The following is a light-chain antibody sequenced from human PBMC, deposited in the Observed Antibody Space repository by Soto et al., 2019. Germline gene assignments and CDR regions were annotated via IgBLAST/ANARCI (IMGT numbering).Light chain of an antibody. CDR1: QTVSSNY. CDR2: DAY. V-gene: IGKV3D-20*02. J-gene: IGKJ5*01. Sequence: EIILTQSPDTLSLSPGERATLSCRASQTVSSNYLAWCQQRPGQAPRLLIYDAYNRATGIPPRFSGSGSGTDFTLTISSLEPEDSAVYYCQQRHMWPITFGQGTRLEIK. CDR3: QQRHMWPIT.